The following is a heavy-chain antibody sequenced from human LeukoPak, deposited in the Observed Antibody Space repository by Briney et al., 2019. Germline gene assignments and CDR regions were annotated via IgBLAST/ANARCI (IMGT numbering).Heavy chain of an antibody. Sequence: GGSLRLSCAASGFTFSDYAMSWVRQAPGKGLEWVSTISGSGDNTYYADSVKGRFTISRDNSKNTLSLQMNSLRAEDTALYYCAKAASATAPVFHDYWGQGTLVTVSS. CDR2: ISGSGDNT. J-gene: IGHJ4*02. V-gene: IGHV3-23*01. D-gene: IGHD6-13*01. CDR1: GFTFSDYA. CDR3: AKAASATAPVFHDY.